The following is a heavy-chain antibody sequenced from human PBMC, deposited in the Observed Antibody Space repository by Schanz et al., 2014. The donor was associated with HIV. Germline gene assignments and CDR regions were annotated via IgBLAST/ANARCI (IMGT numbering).Heavy chain of an antibody. J-gene: IGHJ6*02. CDR3: ARDIPPLVDV. Sequence: QVQLGEGGAEGQKRGGEGKGSCKGAGHGRKRYDINWVRQAPGQGPEWMGWINPKSGGTKYAQKFQGRVTMTRDTSISTAYMEVRSLTSDDTSVYFCARDIPPLVDVWGQGTTVTVSS. CDR2: INPKSGGT. CDR1: GHGRKRYD. V-gene: IGHV1-2*02.